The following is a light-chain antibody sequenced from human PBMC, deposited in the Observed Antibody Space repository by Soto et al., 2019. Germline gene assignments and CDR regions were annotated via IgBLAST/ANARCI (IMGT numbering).Light chain of an antibody. CDR1: SSDIGGYNF. Sequence: QSALTQPPSASGSPGQSVTISCTGTSSDIGGYNFVSWYQQHPGKAPKLIISGVSERPSGVPDRFSGSKSGNTASLTVSGLRPEDDADYYCSSYAGSNSCVFGGGTKLTVL. CDR3: SSYAGSNSCV. V-gene: IGLV2-8*01. J-gene: IGLJ3*02. CDR2: GVS.